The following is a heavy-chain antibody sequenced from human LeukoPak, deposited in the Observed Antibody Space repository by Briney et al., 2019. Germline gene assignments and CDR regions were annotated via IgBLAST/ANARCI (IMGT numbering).Heavy chain of an antibody. CDR1: GYTFTSYG. CDR3: ARRTTYYYILTGYYTDWFDP. D-gene: IGHD3-9*01. V-gene: IGHV1-18*01. Sequence: EASVKVSCKASGYTFTSYGISWVRQAPGQGLEWMGWISAYNGNTNYAQKLQGRVTMTTDTSTSTAYMELRSLRSDDTAVYYCARRTTYYYILTGYYTDWFDPWGQGTLVTVSS. J-gene: IGHJ5*02. CDR2: ISAYNGNT.